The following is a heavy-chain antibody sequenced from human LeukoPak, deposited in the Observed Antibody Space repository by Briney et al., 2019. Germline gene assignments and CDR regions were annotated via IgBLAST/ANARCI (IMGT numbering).Heavy chain of an antibody. D-gene: IGHD1-26*01. CDR2: ISSSSSYT. J-gene: IGHJ4*02. V-gene: IGHV3-11*06. CDR1: GFTFSDYY. CDR3: ARDRLVGATTVVY. Sequence: PGGSLRLSCAASGFTFSDYYMSWIRQAPGKGLEWVSYISSSSSYTNYADSVKGRFTISRDNAKNSLYLQMNSLRAEDTAVYYCARDRLVGATTVVYWGQGTLVTVSS.